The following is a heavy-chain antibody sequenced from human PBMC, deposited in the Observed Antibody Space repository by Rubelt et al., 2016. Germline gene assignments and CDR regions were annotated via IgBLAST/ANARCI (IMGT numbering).Heavy chain of an antibody. CDR3: AGGLQDEPGYYCFYMDV. D-gene: IGHD4-11*01. J-gene: IGHJ6*03. Sequence: EVQLLESGGGLVQPGGSLRLSCAASGFTVSNSYIHWVRQAPGKGLEWVSVLYSGGAAYYAGSVKGRFTISRDSSKNTLYLQMHSRGAEDTAGYDWAGGLQDEPGYYCFYMDVWGKGTTVTVSS. V-gene: IGHV3-66*01. CDR1: GFTVSNSY. CDR2: LYSGGAA.